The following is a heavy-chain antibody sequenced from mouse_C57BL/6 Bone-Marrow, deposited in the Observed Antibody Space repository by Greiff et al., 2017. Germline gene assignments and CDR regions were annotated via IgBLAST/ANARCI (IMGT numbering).Heavy chain of an antibody. CDR2: FHPYNDDT. Sequence: VQLQQSGAELVKPGASVKMSCTASGFTFTTYPIDWMKQNPGKSLEWIGNFHPYNDDTKYNEKFKGKATLTVEKSSSTVYLELSRLTSEDSAVYYCARVSNNGAIAYWGQGTLVTVSA. CDR1: GFTFTTYP. V-gene: IGHV1-47*01. D-gene: IGHD6-1*01. J-gene: IGHJ3*01. CDR3: ARVSNNGAIAY.